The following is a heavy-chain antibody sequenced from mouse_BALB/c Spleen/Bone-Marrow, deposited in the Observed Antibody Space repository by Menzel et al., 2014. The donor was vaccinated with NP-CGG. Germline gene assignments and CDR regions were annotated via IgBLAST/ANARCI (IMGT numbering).Heavy chain of an antibody. CDR3: ARGGHDFSLDC. CDR1: GYTFTDNW. CDR2: IDTSDSYT. V-gene: IGHV1-69*01. J-gene: IGHJ4*01. Sequence: QVQLQQSGAELGMPGASVKMSCKASGYTFTDNWIYWVKQRPGQGLEWIGAIDTSDSYTNFNQKFMGKASLTVDASSSTAYMQVSSLTSDDSAVYYCARGGHDFSLDCWGQGTSVTVSS. D-gene: IGHD2-4*01.